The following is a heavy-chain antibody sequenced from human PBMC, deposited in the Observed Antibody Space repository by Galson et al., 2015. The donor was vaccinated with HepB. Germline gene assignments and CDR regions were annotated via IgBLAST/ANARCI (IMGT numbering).Heavy chain of an antibody. CDR1: GYTFTRYW. D-gene: IGHD3/OR15-3a*01. V-gene: IGHV5-51*03. Sequence: QSGAEVKKPGESLKISCQVSGYTFTRYWIGWVRQMPGKGLEWMGVIDPSDSKIIYSPSFQGQVTISADKSINTAYLHWSSLKASDTAMFYCARRSGTGWAFFDLWGQGALVSVSS. CDR2: IDPSDSKI. CDR3: ARRSGTGWAFFDL. J-gene: IGHJ4*02.